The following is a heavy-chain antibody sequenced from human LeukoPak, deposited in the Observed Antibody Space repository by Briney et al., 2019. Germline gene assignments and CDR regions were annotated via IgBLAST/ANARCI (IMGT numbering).Heavy chain of an antibody. J-gene: IGHJ3*02. D-gene: IGHD3-3*02. CDR3: AIPFLAPAFDI. CDR2: IYYSGST. CDR1: GGSISSSSYY. Sequence: SETLSLTCTVSGGSISSSSYYWGWIRQPPGKGPEWIGSIYYSGSTYYNPSLKSRVTISVDTSKNQFSLKLSSVTAADTAVYYCAIPFLAPAFDIWGQGTMVTVSS. V-gene: IGHV4-39*01.